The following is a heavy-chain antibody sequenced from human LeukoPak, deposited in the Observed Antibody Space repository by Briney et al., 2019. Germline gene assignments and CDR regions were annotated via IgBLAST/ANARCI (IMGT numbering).Heavy chain of an antibody. CDR1: GYSISSGYN. CDR3: ARDPRGDDAFDI. J-gene: IGHJ3*02. V-gene: IGHV4-38-2*02. CDR2: IYHSGST. D-gene: IGHD3-10*01. Sequence: PSETLSLTCAVSGYSISSGYNWGWIRQPPGKGLEWIGSIYHSGSTYYNPSLKSRVTISVDTSKNQFSLKLSSVTAADTAVFYCARDPRGDDAFDIWGQGTMVTVSS.